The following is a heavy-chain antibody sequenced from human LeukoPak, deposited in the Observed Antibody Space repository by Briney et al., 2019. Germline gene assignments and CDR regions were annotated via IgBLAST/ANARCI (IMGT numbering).Heavy chain of an antibody. D-gene: IGHD3-16*01. Sequence: GGSLRLSCAASGFTFNKYTMNWVRQAPGKGLEWVSSISTSSSYIYYADSVKGRFTISRDNAKNSLYLQLNSLRAEDTAVYYCARGGYMITFGGVDYWGQGTLVTVSS. J-gene: IGHJ4*02. CDR2: ISTSSSYI. CDR3: ARGGYMITFGGVDY. CDR1: GFTFNKYT. V-gene: IGHV3-21*01.